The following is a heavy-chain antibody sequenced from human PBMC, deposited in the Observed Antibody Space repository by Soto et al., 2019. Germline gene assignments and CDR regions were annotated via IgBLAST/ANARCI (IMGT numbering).Heavy chain of an antibody. Sequence: NPSETLSLTCTVSGGSVSSGSYYWSWIRQPPGKGLEWIGYIYYSGSTNYNPSLKSRVTISVDTSKNQFSLKLSSVTAADTAVYYCASRSSSGGSLSFDYWGQGTLVTVSS. V-gene: IGHV4-61*01. J-gene: IGHJ4*02. CDR3: ASRSSSGGSLSFDY. D-gene: IGHD1-26*01. CDR2: IYYSGST. CDR1: GGSVSSGSYY.